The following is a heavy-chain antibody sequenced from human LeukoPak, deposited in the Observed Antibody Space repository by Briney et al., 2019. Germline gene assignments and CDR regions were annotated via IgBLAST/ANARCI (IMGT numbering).Heavy chain of an antibody. D-gene: IGHD3-10*01. V-gene: IGHV3-23*01. CDR1: GFTFSSYA. CDR2: ISGSGGST. CDR3: AKDTIPHMVRGRNYFDY. J-gene: IGHJ4*02. Sequence: GGSLRLSCAASGFTFSSYAMSWVRQAPGKGLEWVSAISGSGGSTYYAGSVKGRFTISRDNSKNTLYLQMNSLRAEDTAVYYCAKDTIPHMVRGRNYFDYWGQGTLVTVSS.